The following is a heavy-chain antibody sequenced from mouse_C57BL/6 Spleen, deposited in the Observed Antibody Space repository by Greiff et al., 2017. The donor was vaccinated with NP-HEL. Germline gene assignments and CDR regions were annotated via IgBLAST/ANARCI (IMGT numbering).Heavy chain of an antibody. V-gene: IGHV5-17*01. D-gene: IGHD1-1*01. CDR1: GFTFSDYG. CDR2: ISSGSSTI. J-gene: IGHJ1*03. Sequence: DVMLVESGGGLVKPGGSLKLSCAASGFTFSDYGMHWVRQAPEKGLEWVAYISSGSSTIYYADTVKGRFTISRDNAKNTLFLQMTSLRSEDTAMYYCARHITTVPNWYFDVWGTGTTVTVSS. CDR3: ARHITTVPNWYFDV.